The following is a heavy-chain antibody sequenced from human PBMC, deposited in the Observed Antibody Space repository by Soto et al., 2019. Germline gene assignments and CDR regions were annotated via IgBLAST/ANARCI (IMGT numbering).Heavy chain of an antibody. CDR2: ISYDGSNK. CDR3: ARDSYYDILTGYYIHYYYGMDV. V-gene: IGHV3-30*03. J-gene: IGHJ6*02. D-gene: IGHD3-9*01. CDR1: GFTFSSYG. Sequence: GGSLRLSCAASGFTFSSYGMHWVRQAPGKGLEWVAVISYDGSNKYYADSVKGRFTISRDNSKNTLYLQMNSLRAEDTAVYYCARDSYYDILTGYYIHYYYGMDVWGQGTTVTVSS.